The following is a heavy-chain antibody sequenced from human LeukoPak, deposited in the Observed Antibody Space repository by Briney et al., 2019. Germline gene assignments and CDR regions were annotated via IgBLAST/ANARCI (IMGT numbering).Heavy chain of an antibody. V-gene: IGHV4-59*01. D-gene: IGHD1-26*01. J-gene: IGHJ6*03. CDR3: ARARGSSTPYYYYYYYMDV. CDR2: IYYSGST. Sequence: PSETLSLTCTVSGGSISIYYWSWIRQPPGKGLEWIGYIYYSGSTNYNPSLKSRVTISVDTSKNQFSLKLSSVTAADTAVYYCARARGSSTPYYYYYYYMDVWGKGTTVTVSS. CDR1: GGSISIYY.